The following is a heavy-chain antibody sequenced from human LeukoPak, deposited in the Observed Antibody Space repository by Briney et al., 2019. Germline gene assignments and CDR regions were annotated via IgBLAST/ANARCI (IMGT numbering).Heavy chain of an antibody. D-gene: IGHD1-20*01. V-gene: IGHV3-7*01. CDR2: IKYDGSEK. CDR1: RLSFSGQW. Sequence: GGSLRHSCAASRLSFSGQWMNWVRQAPGQGLEWVAHIKYDGSEKYYADSVKGRFTISREDAKNSLSLQMDNVRAEDTAVYYCAYRNNLNYWGHGTLVTVSS. J-gene: IGHJ4*01. CDR3: AYRNNLNY.